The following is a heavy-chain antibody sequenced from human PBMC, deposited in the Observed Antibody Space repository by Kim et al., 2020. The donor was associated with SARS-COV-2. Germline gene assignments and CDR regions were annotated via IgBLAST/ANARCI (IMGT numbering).Heavy chain of an antibody. CDR2: ISYDGSNK. Sequence: GGSLRLSCAASGFTFSSYAMHWVRQAPGKGLEWVAVISYDGSNKYYADSVKGRFTISRDNSKNTLYLQMNSLRAEDTAVYYCARDDYESAPRFDYWGQGTLVTVSS. V-gene: IGHV3-30*04. D-gene: IGHD4-17*01. CDR3: ARDDYESAPRFDY. J-gene: IGHJ4*02. CDR1: GFTFSSYA.